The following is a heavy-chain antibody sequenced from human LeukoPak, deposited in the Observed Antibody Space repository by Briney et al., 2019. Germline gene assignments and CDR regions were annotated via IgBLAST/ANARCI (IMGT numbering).Heavy chain of an antibody. CDR2: IYTSGST. D-gene: IGHD2-8*01. Sequence: PSGTLSLTCTVSGGSISSGSYYWSWIRQPAGKGLEWIGRIYTSGSTNYNPSLKSRVTISVDTSKNQFSLNLSSVTAADTAVYYCARGAMGPDYWGQGTLVTVSS. V-gene: IGHV4-61*02. CDR1: GGSISSGSYY. CDR3: ARGAMGPDY. J-gene: IGHJ4*02.